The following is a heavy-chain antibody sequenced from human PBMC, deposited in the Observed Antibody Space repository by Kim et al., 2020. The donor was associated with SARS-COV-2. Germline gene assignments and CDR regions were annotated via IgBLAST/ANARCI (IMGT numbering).Heavy chain of an antibody. CDR2: IYTNGAT. CDR1: GLSVSDYF. J-gene: IGHJ3*02. Sequence: SETLSLTCAVTGLSVSDYFWSWVRQPAGKGLEWIGHIYTNGATTYNPSLRSRVTMLFDTSQNHLSLRLVSVTVADTAVYYCANLGDDVFGICGPGTVVNVSS. V-gene: IGHV4-4*07. CDR3: ANLGDDVFGI. D-gene: IGHD3-16*01.